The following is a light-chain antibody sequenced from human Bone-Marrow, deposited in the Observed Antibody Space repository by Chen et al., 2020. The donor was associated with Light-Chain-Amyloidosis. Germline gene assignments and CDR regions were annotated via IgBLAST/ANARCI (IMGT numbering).Light chain of an antibody. CDR3: QSYQGSSQGV. CDR2: EDD. V-gene: IGLV6-57*01. CDR1: SGSNATNY. Sequence: NFMLTQPHSVSESPGKTVIISCTRSSGSNATNYVQGYQQRPGSSPTTVIYEDDQRPSGVPDRFSGSIDRSSNSASLTISGLKTEDEADYNCQSYQGSSQGVFGGGTKLTVL. J-gene: IGLJ3*02.